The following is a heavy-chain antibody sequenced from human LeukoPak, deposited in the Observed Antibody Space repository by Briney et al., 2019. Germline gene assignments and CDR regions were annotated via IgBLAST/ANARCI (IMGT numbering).Heavy chain of an antibody. Sequence: SVKVSCKASGYTFTGYYMHWVRQAPGQGLEWMGGIIPIFGTANYAQKFQGRVTITADKSSSTAYMELSSLRSEDTAVYYCARAGNYYDSSGYYYHWFDPWGQGTLVTVSS. CDR2: IIPIFGTA. J-gene: IGHJ5*02. CDR1: GYTFTGYY. CDR3: ARAGNYYDSSGYYYHWFDP. V-gene: IGHV1-69*06. D-gene: IGHD3-22*01.